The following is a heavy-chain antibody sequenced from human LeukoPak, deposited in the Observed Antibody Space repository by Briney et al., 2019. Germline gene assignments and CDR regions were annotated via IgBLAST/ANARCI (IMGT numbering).Heavy chain of an antibody. CDR2: IYSGGNT. V-gene: IGHV3-53*05. D-gene: IGHD3-3*01. Sequence: GGSLRLSCAASGFTVSSNYMSWVRQAPGKGLEWVSIIYSGGNTYYADSVKGRFTISRDNSKNTLYLQMDSLRAEDTAVYYCARDRAWNYFDYWGQGTLVTVSS. CDR1: GFTVSSNY. CDR3: ARDRAWNYFDY. J-gene: IGHJ4*02.